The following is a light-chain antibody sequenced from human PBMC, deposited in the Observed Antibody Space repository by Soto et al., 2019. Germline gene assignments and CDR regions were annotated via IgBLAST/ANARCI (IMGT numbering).Light chain of an antibody. CDR3: ISYAGSNKPA. J-gene: IGLJ2*01. V-gene: IGLV2-8*01. CDR2: DVN. Sequence: QSALTQPPSASGSPGQSVAISCSGTSGDVGGYNYASWYQQHPGKAPNLMIYDVNKRPSGVPDRFSGSKSGNTASLTVSGLQAEEEADYYCISYAGSNKPAFGGGTKLTVL. CDR1: SGDVGGYNY.